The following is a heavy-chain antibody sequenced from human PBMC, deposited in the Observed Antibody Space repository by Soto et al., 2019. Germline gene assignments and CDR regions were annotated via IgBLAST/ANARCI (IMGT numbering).Heavy chain of an antibody. CDR2: IYYNGIN. V-gene: IGHV4-31*03. Sequence: PAETLSLTCTVSGGSISSGGYYWTCLRPHPGQGLEWIGYIYYNGINYYNPSLNSRVTKPVDTSTNQLSLTLSSVTAADTVIYDCTRSRDSSGWYWFDPWGRGTLVTVSS. CDR1: GGSISSGGYY. CDR3: TRSRDSSGWYWFDP. J-gene: IGHJ5*02. D-gene: IGHD6-13*01.